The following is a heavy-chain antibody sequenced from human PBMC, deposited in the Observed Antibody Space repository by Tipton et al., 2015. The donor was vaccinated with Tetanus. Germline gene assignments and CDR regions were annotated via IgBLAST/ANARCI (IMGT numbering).Heavy chain of an antibody. J-gene: IGHJ4*02. V-gene: IGHV3-7*01. CDR1: GLTFSNYW. Sequence: SLRLSCAASGLTFSNYWMSWVRQAPGRGLEWVASIKQDGSDKNYVDSVKGRFTISRDNAKNSLYLQMSSPRAEDTAVYYCARDASRYTYGSNYFDYWGQGTLVTVSS. D-gene: IGHD5-18*01. CDR2: IKQDGSDK. CDR3: ARDASRYTYGSNYFDY.